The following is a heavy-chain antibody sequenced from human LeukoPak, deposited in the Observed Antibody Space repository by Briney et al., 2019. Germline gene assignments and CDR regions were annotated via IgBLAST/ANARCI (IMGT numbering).Heavy chain of an antibody. V-gene: IGHV3-23*01. CDR3: VRKASYYDSSEDGYFDL. J-gene: IGHJ2*01. D-gene: IGHD3-22*01. Sequence: GVLKISCAASGFTFSSYAMTWVRQAPGKGLEWVSGISSSGGTTYHADSVKGRFTISRDNSKNTLYLQMNSLRAEDTAVYYCVRKASYYDSSEDGYFDLWGRGTLVTVSS. CDR2: ISSSGGTT. CDR1: GFTFSSYA.